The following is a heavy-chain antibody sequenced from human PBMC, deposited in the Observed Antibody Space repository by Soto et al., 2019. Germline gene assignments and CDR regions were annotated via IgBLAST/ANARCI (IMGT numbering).Heavy chain of an antibody. V-gene: IGHV5-51*01. J-gene: IGHJ4*02. Sequence: GESLKISCKGSGYSFTSYWIGWVLQIPGKGLEWMGIIYPGDSDTRYSPSFQGQVTISADKSISTAYLQWSSLKASDTAMYYCARQTGQGGIAAAGTIDYRGQGTVVTVSS. CDR3: ARQTGQGGIAAAGTIDY. CDR2: IYPGDSDT. CDR1: GYSFTSYW. D-gene: IGHD6-13*01.